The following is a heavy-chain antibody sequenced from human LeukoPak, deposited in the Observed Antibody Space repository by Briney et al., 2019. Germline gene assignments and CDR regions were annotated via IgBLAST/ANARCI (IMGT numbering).Heavy chain of an antibody. Sequence: ASVKVSCKASGYTFTSYYMHWVRQAPGQGLEWMGIINPSGGSTSYAQKFQGRVTMTRDTSTSTVYMEQSSLRSEDTAVYYCARDWGQSWVEMATILEDYWGQGTLVTVSS. CDR3: ARDWGQSWVEMATILEDY. CDR1: GYTFTSYY. CDR2: INPSGGST. D-gene: IGHD5-24*01. J-gene: IGHJ4*02. V-gene: IGHV1-46*01.